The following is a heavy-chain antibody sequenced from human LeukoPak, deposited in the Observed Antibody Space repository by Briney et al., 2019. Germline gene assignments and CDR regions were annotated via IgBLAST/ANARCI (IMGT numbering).Heavy chain of an antibody. V-gene: IGHV4-34*01. D-gene: IGHD3-3*01. CDR1: GGSFSGYY. J-gene: IGHJ6*03. CDR2: INHSGST. Sequence: SETLSLTCAVYGGSFSGYYWSWIRQPPGKGLEWIGEINHSGSTNYNPSLKSRVTMSVDTSKNQFSLKLSSVTAADTAVYYCARQAQDFWSGYSPYYYYYMDVWGKGTTVTVSS. CDR3: ARQAQDFWSGYSPYYYYYMDV.